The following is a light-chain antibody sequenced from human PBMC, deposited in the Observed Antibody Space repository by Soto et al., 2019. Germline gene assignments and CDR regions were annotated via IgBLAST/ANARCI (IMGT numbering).Light chain of an antibody. CDR2: KAS. V-gene: IGKV1-5*03. CDR1: QNIRSW. J-gene: IGKJ1*01. CDR3: QQYNSYSWT. Sequence: DIQMTQSPSTLSASVGDRVTITCRASQNIRSWLAWYQQRPGKAPKLLIYKASTLQSGVPSRFSGSVSGTEFTLTISSLQPDDFATYHCQQYNSYSWTFGQGTKVDIK.